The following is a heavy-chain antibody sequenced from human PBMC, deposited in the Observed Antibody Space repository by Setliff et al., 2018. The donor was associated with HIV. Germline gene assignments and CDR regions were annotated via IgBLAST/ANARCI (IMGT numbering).Heavy chain of an antibody. CDR2: LFYNGNT. D-gene: IGHD6-19*01. CDR1: GGSISNNSYY. V-gene: IGHV4-39*01. CDR3: ARQFRYPNRAVAGVDY. J-gene: IGHJ4*02. Sequence: SETLSLTCTVSGGSISNNSYYWGWVRQPPGKGLELIGNLFYNGNTYYHPSLKSRVTISVDTSKNQFSLKLSSVTAADTAIYFCARQFRYPNRAVAGVDYWGQGTLVTVSS.